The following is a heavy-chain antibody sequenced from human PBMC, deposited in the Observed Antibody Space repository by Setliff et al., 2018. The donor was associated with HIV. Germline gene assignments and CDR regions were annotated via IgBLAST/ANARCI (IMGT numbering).Heavy chain of an antibody. D-gene: IGHD3-3*01. J-gene: IGHJ3*02. Sequence: SETLSLTCTVSGGSISSGSYYWSWIRQPAGKGLEWIGHIYTSGSTNYNPSLKSRVTISVDTSKNQFSLKLSSVTAAATAVYYCARPSDYNFWSDDIWGQGTMVTVSS. CDR2: IYTSGST. CDR3: ARPSDYNFWSDDI. V-gene: IGHV4-61*09. CDR1: GGSISSGSYY.